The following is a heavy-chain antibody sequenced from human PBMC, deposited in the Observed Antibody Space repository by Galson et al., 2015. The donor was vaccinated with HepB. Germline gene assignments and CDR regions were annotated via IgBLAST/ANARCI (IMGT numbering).Heavy chain of an antibody. J-gene: IGHJ2*01. Sequence: ETLSLTCAVSGDSISNDRWWSWVRQPPGEGLEWIGEAYHSGGTNYRPSLKSRVTISVDKSKNQFSLKMTSVTAADTAVYYCARSGTGTKGTYWYFELWGRGTLVTVSS. CDR1: GDSISNDRW. V-gene: IGHV4-4*02. D-gene: IGHD1-7*01. CDR3: ARSGTGTKGTYWYFEL. CDR2: AYHSGGT.